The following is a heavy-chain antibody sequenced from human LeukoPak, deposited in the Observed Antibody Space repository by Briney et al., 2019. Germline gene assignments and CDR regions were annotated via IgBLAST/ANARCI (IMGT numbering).Heavy chain of an antibody. V-gene: IGHV1-2*02. CDR3: AREWDYYAF. CDR2: INPKSGDT. CDR1: GYTFTDYY. J-gene: IGHJ4*02. Sequence: ASVKVSCKASGYTFTDYYMHWVRQAPGQGLEWMGWINPKSGDTRYAQKFQGRVTMTRDTSITTAYMDLSSLRSDDTAVYYCAREWDYYAFWGQGTLVTVSS.